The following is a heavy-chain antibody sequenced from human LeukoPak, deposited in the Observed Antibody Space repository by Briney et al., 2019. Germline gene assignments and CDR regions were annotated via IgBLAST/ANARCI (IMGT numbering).Heavy chain of an antibody. J-gene: IGHJ5*01. Sequence: GGSLRLSCVLSGFTVSSTYISWFRQNPGKGLEWVSVIFTTGTTYYADSVKGRFTLSRDNFENTVHLQMSSLTAEDTAVYYCAGDRRTSGWYASWGQGTLVTVSS. CDR1: GFTVSSTY. D-gene: IGHD1-26*01. V-gene: IGHV3-53*01. CDR2: IFTTGTT. CDR3: AGDRRTSGWYAS.